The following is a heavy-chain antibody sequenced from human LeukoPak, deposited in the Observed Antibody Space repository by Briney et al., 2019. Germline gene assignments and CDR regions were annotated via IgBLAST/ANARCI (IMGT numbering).Heavy chain of an antibody. D-gene: IGHD2-2*01. Sequence: GGSLRLSCAASGFTFSNYWMHWVRQAPGKGLVWVSHIKSDGSSATYADSVKGRFTISRDNSKNTLYLQMNSLRAEDTAVYYCARGVYQLLLHYWGQGTLVTVSS. V-gene: IGHV3-74*01. CDR3: ARGVYQLLLHY. CDR1: GFTFSNYW. CDR2: IKSDGSSA. J-gene: IGHJ4*02.